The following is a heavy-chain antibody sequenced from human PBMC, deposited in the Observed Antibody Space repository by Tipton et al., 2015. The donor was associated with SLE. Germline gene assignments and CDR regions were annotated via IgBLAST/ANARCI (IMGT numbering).Heavy chain of an antibody. CDR2: ISSSSSTT. CDR3: ALVVVVAAGLPFDY. J-gene: IGHJ4*02. Sequence: SLRLSCAASGFTFSSYSMNWVRQAPGKGLEWVSYISSSSSTTYYADSVKGRFTISRDNSKNTLCLQMNSLRAEDTAVYYCALVVVVAAGLPFDYWGQGTLVTVSS. V-gene: IGHV3-48*01. CDR1: GFTFSSYS. D-gene: IGHD2-15*01.